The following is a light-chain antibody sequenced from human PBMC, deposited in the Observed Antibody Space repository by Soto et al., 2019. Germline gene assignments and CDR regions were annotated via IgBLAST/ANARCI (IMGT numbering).Light chain of an antibody. Sequence: EIVMTQSPATLSVSPGERATLSCRASHSVTSNLAWYQQRPGQAPRLLIYGASTRATGIPARFSGSGSGTEFSLTISSLQSEDFAVYYCHQYNKWPLFTFGPGTRVDIK. CDR2: GAS. CDR3: HQYNKWPLFT. V-gene: IGKV3-15*01. J-gene: IGKJ3*01. CDR1: HSVTSN.